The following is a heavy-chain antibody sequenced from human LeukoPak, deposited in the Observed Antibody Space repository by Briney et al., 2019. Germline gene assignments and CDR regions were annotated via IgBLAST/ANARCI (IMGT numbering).Heavy chain of an antibody. CDR1: GDSIDSYY. D-gene: IGHD1-26*01. CDR3: AGRSARYFDS. Sequence: SETLSLTCTVSGDSIDSYYWSWIRQPPGEGLQWVGYVFYSGPTNYDASLKSRVAISVDRSKNQFSLKLTSVSAADTAVYYCAGRSARYFDSWGQGTPVTVSS. V-gene: IGHV4-59*01. CDR2: VFYSGPT. J-gene: IGHJ4*02.